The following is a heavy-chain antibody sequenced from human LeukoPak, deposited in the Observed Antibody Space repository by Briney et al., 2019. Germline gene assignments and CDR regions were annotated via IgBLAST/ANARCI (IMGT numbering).Heavy chain of an antibody. D-gene: IGHD3-9*01. Sequence: SETLSLTCTVAGGSISSYYWSWIRQPPGKGLEWIGYIYYSGSTNYNPSLKSRVTISVDTSKNQFSLKLSSVTAADTAVYYCARAPEQGPVRYDFDYWGQGTLVTVSS. CDR2: IYYSGST. J-gene: IGHJ4*02. CDR1: GGSISSYY. CDR3: ARAPEQGPVRYDFDY. V-gene: IGHV4-59*01.